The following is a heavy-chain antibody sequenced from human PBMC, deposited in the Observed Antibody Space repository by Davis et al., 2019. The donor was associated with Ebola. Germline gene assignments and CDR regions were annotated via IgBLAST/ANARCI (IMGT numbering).Heavy chain of an antibody. CDR3: TTLDY. Sequence: GESLKISCAASGFTFSRHWMRWLRQAPGKGLEWAANINEDGSEKYYVDSVKGRFTISRDNARNSLYLQMNSLRAEDTAVYYCTTLDYWGQGTLVTVSS. CDR1: GFTFSRHW. V-gene: IGHV3-7*01. CDR2: INEDGSEK. J-gene: IGHJ4*02.